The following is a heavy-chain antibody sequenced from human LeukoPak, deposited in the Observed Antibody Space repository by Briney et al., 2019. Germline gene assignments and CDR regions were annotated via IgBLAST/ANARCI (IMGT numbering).Heavy chain of an antibody. J-gene: IGHJ5*02. CDR2: MYRGGIT. V-gene: IGHV3-66*01. CDR3: ARGPKGFPNWFDP. Sequence: GGSLRLSCAASGFTVSSNYMSWVRQAPGKGLEWVSVMYRGGITYFADSVKGRFTISRDNSKNTLYLQMNSLRADDTAVYHCARGPKGFPNWFDPWGLGTLVIVSS. CDR1: GFTVSSNY.